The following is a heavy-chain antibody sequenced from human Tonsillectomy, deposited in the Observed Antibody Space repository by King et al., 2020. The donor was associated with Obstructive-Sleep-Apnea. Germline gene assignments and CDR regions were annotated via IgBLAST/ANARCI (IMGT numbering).Heavy chain of an antibody. CDR1: GFTFSSYG. J-gene: IGHJ4*02. D-gene: IGHD3-10*01. CDR2: ISYDGSNK. CDR3: AKGGYYGSGTYYKVWLGRFDY. V-gene: IGHV3-30*18. Sequence: VQLVESGGGVVQPGRSLRLSCAASGFTFSSYGMHWVRQAPGKGLEWVAGISYDGSNKYYADSVKGRFTISRDNSKNTLYLQMNSLRAEDTAVYYCAKGGYYGSGTYYKVWLGRFDYWGQGTLVTVSS.